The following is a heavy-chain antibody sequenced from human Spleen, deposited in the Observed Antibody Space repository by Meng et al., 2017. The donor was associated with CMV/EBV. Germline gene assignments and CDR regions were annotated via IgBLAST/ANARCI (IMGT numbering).Heavy chain of an antibody. J-gene: IGHJ4*02. V-gene: IGHV4-61*02. CDR3: ARDWVRGIDY. CDR2: IYTSGST. D-gene: IGHD1-1*01. Sequence: QGQLQESGPGLVKPSQTLSLTCTVSGGSISSGSYYWSWIRQPAGKGLEWIGRIYTSGSTNYNPSLKSRVTISVDTSKNQFSLKLSSVTAADTAVYYCARDWVRGIDYWGQGTLVTVSS. CDR1: GGSISSGSYY.